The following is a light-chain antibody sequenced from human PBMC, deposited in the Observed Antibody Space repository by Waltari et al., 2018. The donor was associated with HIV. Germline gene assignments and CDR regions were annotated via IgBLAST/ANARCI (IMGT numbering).Light chain of an antibody. CDR3: SSRDSSGTHVL. Sequence: HSVLTQPPSVSGAPGQRVTISCTGSSSNIGAGFDVHWYQHLPGTAPKLLIYSNSNRPSGVPDRFSGSKSGTSASLAITGLQAEDEADYYCSSRDSSGTHVLFGGGTKLTVL. J-gene: IGLJ2*01. CDR1: SSNIGAGFD. CDR2: SNS. V-gene: IGLV1-40*01.